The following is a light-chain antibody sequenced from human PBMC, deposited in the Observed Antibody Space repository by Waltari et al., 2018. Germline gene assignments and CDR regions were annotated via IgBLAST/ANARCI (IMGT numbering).Light chain of an antibody. CDR2: KET. Sequence: SYDLTPLPSASASPGQTAPIPYSGHVLPNQHPHRYQQKPGQAPVLVMKKETERPSGIPERLSGCSSGATVALTISGVQAEDEADDYYRSADSRGSYHWVFGGGTKLNVL. V-gene: IGLV3-25*03. CDR3: RSADSRGSYHWV. CDR1: VLPNQH. J-gene: IGLJ3*02.